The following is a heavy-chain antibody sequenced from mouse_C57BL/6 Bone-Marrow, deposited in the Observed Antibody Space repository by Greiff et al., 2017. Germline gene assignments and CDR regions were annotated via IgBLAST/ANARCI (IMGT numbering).Heavy chain of an antibody. V-gene: IGHV1-19*01. CDR3: ARWGYYGSSPSFAY. CDR1: GYTFTDYY. D-gene: IGHD1-1*01. CDR2: INPYNGGT. J-gene: IGHJ3*01. Sequence: EVQLVESGPVLVKPGASVKMSCKASGYTFTDYYMNWVKQSHGKSLEWIGVINPYNGGTSYNQKFKGKATLTVDKSSSTAYMELNSLTSEDSAVYYCARWGYYGSSPSFAYWGQGTLVTVSA.